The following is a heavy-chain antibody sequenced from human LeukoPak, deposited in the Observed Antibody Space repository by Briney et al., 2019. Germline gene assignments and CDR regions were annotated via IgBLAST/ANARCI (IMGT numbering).Heavy chain of an antibody. CDR2: ISWNSGSI. D-gene: IGHD5-24*01. V-gene: IGHV3-9*01. Sequence: GGSLRLSCAASGFTFDDYAMHWVRQAPGKGLEWVSGISWNSGSIGYADSVKGRFTISRDNAKNSLYLQMNSLRAEDTALYYCAKDQARGYISLYYFDYWGQGTLVTVSS. CDR1: GFTFDDYA. CDR3: AKDQARGYISLYYFDY. J-gene: IGHJ4*02.